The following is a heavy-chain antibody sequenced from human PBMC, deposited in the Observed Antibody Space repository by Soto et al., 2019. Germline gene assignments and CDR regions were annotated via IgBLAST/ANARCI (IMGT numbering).Heavy chain of an antibody. CDR3: AKKVNSGPGSQYFDY. J-gene: IGHJ4*02. V-gene: IGHV3-11*03. D-gene: IGHD3-10*01. Sequence: GGSLRLSCAASGFTFSDYYMSWIRQAPGKGLEWVSYISSSSDYTNYADSVKGRFTISRDNAKNSLYLQMNSLRAEDTAIYYCAKKVNSGPGSQYFDYWGQGTLVTVSS. CDR2: ISSSSDYT. CDR1: GFTFSDYY.